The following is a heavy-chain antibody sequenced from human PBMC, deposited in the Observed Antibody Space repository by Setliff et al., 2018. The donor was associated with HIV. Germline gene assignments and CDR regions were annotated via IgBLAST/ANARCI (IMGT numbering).Heavy chain of an antibody. CDR3: ARDQLNLRSYFYFGVDV. CDR2: ISYDGRRE. CDR1: GFTFSTHG. V-gene: IGHV3-30*04. Sequence: GGSLRLSCAASGFTFSTHGLHWVRQAPGKGLEWVAVISYDGRREHYADSVKGRFTISRDNSRNTLDLHMTSLSAEDTAVYYCARDQLNLRSYFYFGVDVWGQGTTVTVSS. D-gene: IGHD5-12*01. J-gene: IGHJ6*02.